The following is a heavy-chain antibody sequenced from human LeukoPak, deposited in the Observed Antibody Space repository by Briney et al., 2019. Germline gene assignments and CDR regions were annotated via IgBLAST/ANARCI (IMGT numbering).Heavy chain of an antibody. CDR1: GYTFTAYF. V-gene: IGHV1-2*06. CDR3: ARQWLPNGYFDY. J-gene: IGHJ4*02. Sequence: ASVKVSCKASGYTFTAYFMHWVRQAPGQGLEWMGRVNPNSGVTNSIQKFQGRVTMTRDTSNSTAYMELSGLRSDDTAVYYCARQWLPNGYFDYWGQGTLVTVSS. CDR2: VNPNSGVT. D-gene: IGHD6-19*01.